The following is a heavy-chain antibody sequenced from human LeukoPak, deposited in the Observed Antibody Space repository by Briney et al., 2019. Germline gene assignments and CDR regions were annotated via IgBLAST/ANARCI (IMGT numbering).Heavy chain of an antibody. CDR1: GFTFSSYS. CDR2: ISSGSSYI. Sequence: GGSLRLSCAASGFTFSSYSMNWVRQAPGKGLEWVSSISSGSSYIYYADSVKGRFTISRDNAKNSLYLQMNSLRAEDTAVYYCARTLIEYSVSSCYFDYWGQGTLVTVSS. CDR3: ARTLIEYSVSSCYFDY. V-gene: IGHV3-21*01. J-gene: IGHJ4*02. D-gene: IGHD6-6*01.